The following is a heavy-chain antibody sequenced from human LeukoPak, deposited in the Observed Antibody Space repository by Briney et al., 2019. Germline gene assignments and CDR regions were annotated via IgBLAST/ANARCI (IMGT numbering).Heavy chain of an antibody. V-gene: IGHV1-69*13. Sequence: ASVKDSCKASGGTFSSYAISWVRPAPGQGVEWMGGIILIFGIANYAQKFQSRVTITADESTSTAYMELSSLRSEDTAVYYCATNTYDFWSGYRDYFDYWGQGTLVTVSS. J-gene: IGHJ4*02. CDR2: IILIFGIA. CDR1: GGTFSSYA. D-gene: IGHD3-3*01. CDR3: ATNTYDFWSGYRDYFDY.